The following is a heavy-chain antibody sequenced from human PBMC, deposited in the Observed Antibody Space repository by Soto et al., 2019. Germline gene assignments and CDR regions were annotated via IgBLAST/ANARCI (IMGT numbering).Heavy chain of an antibody. CDR1: GYTFTSYA. D-gene: IGHD1-26*01. J-gene: IGHJ4*02. V-gene: IGHV1-3*01. Sequence: ASVKVSCKASGYTFTSYAMHWVRQAPGQSLEWMGWINAGNGNTKYYADSVKGRFTISRDNSKNTLYLQMNSLRAEDTAVYYCAGGTYYFDYCGQGTLVTVSS. CDR3: AGGTYYFDY. CDR2: INAGNGNT.